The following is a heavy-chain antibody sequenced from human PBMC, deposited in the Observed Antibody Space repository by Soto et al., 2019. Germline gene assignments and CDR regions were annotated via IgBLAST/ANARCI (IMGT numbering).Heavy chain of an antibody. CDR2: ISSSSSYI. CDR3: ATGGDDIVVLPASIEWAVFDY. Sequence: EVQLVESGGGLVKPGGSLRLSCAASGFTFSSYSMNWVRQAPGKGLEWVSSISSSSSYIDYADSVKGRFTISRDNAKYSLYLQITSLRAENTAVYYCATGGDDIVVLPASIEWAVFDYWGQGTLVTVSS. CDR1: GFTFSSYS. J-gene: IGHJ4*02. V-gene: IGHV3-21*01. D-gene: IGHD2-2*01.